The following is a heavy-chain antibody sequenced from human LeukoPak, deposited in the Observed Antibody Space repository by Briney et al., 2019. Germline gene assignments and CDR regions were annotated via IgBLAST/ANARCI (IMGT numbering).Heavy chain of an antibody. Sequence: SETLSLTCTVSGGSVTNYYWSWIRHPPGKGLEWIAYLYYSGSTNYNPSLKSRVTMSVDTSKNQFSLRLSSVTAADTAVYYCARLNSGYGYFDYWGQGTLVTVSS. CDR3: ARLNSGYGYFDY. J-gene: IGHJ4*02. CDR1: GGSVTNYY. CDR2: LYYSGST. V-gene: IGHV4-59*08. D-gene: IGHD5-12*01.